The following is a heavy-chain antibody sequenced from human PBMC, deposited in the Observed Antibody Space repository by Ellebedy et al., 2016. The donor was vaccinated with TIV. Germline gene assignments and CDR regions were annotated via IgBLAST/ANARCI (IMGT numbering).Heavy chain of an antibody. CDR3: ARPGIRAGTPGRGDWFDP. V-gene: IGHV1-2*07. CDR1: GYTITSYF. CDR2: INPNTGGT. J-gene: IGHJ5*02. D-gene: IGHD2-15*01. Sequence: AASVKVSCKASGYTITSYFIHWVRQAPGQGLEWMGWINPNTGGTKYTPRFQGRVSMTRDTSISTVYMELSGLRLDDTAIYYCARPGIRAGTPGRGDWFDPWGQGTLVTVSS.